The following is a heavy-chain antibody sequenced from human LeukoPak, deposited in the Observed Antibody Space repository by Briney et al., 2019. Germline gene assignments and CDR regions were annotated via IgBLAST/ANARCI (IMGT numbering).Heavy chain of an antibody. CDR3: ARDNWLLWFGERPVFDY. D-gene: IGHD3-10*01. CDR1: GFTFSSYA. CDR2: IKQDGSEK. J-gene: IGHJ4*02. Sequence: PGGSLRLSCAASGFTFSSYAMSWVRQAPGKGLEWVANIKQDGSEKYYVDSVKGRFTISRDNAKNSLYLQMNSLRAEDTAVYYCARDNWLLWFGERPVFDYWGQGTLVTVSS. V-gene: IGHV3-7*01.